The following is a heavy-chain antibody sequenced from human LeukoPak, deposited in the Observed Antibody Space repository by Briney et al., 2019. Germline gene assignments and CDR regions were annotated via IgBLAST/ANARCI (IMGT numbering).Heavy chain of an antibody. CDR2: INAGNGNT. Sequence: ASVKVSCKASGYTFTSYAMHWVRQAPGQRLEWMGWINAGNGNTKYSQKLQGRVTITRDTSASTAYMELSSLRSEDTAVYYCARDWVPAAILSPSWFDPWGQGTLVTVSS. V-gene: IGHV1-3*01. CDR3: ARDWVPAAILSPSWFDP. J-gene: IGHJ5*02. D-gene: IGHD2-2*01. CDR1: GYTFTSYA.